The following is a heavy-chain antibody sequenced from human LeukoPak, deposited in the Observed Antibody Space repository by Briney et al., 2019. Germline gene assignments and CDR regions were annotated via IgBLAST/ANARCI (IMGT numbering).Heavy chain of an antibody. CDR2: IYHSGST. Sequence: SETLSLTCTVSGYSISSGYYWGWIRQPPGKGLEWIGSIYHSGSTYYNPSLKSRVTISVDTSKNQFSLKLSSVTAADTAVYYCARHGFYLQALDYWGQGTLVIVSS. CDR1: GYSISSGYY. CDR3: ARHGFYLQALDY. V-gene: IGHV4-38-2*02. D-gene: IGHD3-3*01. J-gene: IGHJ4*02.